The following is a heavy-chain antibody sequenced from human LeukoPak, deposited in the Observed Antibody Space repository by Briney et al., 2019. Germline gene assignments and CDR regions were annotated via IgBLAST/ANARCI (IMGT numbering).Heavy chain of an antibody. CDR3: ARAHRGLSPNNWFDP. CDR2: ISSSGST. D-gene: IGHD1-14*01. V-gene: IGHV4-61*02. J-gene: IGHJ5*02. Sequence: SEALSLTCTVSGDSISSGDYYWSWIRQPAGKGLEWIGRISSSGSTNYNPSLKSRISISVDTSKNQFSLKLSSVTAADTAVYYCARAHRGLSPNNWFDPWGQGTLVTVSS. CDR1: GDSISSGDYY.